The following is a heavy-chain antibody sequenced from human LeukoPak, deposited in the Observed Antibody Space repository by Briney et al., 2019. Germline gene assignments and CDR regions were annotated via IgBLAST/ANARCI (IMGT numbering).Heavy chain of an antibody. CDR2: ITNTGGT. CDR3: ARKTPGTSVDV. Sequence: PSETLSLTCTVSGGSISNNGHYWVWIRHPPGKGLEWIGTITNTGGTYSNPSLKSRVTIPIDASKTQISLKLTSVTGAYTAVFYCARKTPGTSVDVWGQGTPGTVSS. CDR1: GGSISNNGHY. J-gene: IGHJ6*02. V-gene: IGHV4-39*01. D-gene: IGHD3-10*01.